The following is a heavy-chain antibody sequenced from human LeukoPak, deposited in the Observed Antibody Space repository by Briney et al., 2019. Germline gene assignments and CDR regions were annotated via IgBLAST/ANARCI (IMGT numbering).Heavy chain of an antibody. Sequence: SETLSLTCTVSGGSISSGGYYWSWIRQLPGKGLEWIGYIYYSGSTYYNPSLKSRVTISVDTSKNQFSLKLSSVTAADTAVYYCARVRLGSSTSESNWFDPWGQGTLVTVSS. V-gene: IGHV4-31*03. J-gene: IGHJ5*02. D-gene: IGHD6-6*01. CDR3: ARVRLGSSTSESNWFDP. CDR2: IYYSGST. CDR1: GGSISSGGYY.